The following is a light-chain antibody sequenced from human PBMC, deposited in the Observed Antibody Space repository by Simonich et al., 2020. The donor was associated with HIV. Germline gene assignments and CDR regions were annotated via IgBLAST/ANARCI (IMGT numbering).Light chain of an antibody. Sequence: VMTQSPATLSVSPGERATLSCRASQIVSSNLAWYQQKPGQAPRLLMYGASTRATGIPVRFSGSGSGTEFTLTISSMQSEDFAVYYCQQYNNWPLTFGGGTRVEIK. CDR1: QIVSSN. V-gene: IGKV3-15*01. CDR2: GAS. J-gene: IGKJ4*01. CDR3: QQYNNWPLT.